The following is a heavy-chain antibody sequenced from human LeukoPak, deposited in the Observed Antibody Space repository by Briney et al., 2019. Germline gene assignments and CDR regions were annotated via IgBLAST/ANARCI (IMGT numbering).Heavy chain of an antibody. Sequence: GGSLRLSCAASEFTFSNYAVNWVRQAPGKGLQWVSAISGSGDTTFYADSVKGRFTISRDNSKSTVYLQMNSLRAEDTALYYCAKTVIDTTYYDYWGQGARVTVSS. CDR2: ISGSGDTT. D-gene: IGHD3-16*02. CDR1: EFTFSNYA. CDR3: AKTVIDTTYYDY. J-gene: IGHJ4*02. V-gene: IGHV3-23*01.